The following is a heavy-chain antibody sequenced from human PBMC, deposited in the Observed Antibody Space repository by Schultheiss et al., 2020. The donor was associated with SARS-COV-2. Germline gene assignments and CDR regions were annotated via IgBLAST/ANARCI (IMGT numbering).Heavy chain of an antibody. V-gene: IGHV3-9*01. D-gene: IGHD4-23*01. J-gene: IGHJ2*01. CDR1: GFTFDDYA. CDR3: AREQSHYGGNFPYFDL. Sequence: GGSLRLSCAASGFTFDDYAMHWVRQAPGKGLEWVSGISWNSGSIGYADSVKGRFTISRDNAKNSLYLQMNSLRAEDTAVYYCAREQSHYGGNFPYFDLWGRGTLVTVSS. CDR2: ISWNSGSI.